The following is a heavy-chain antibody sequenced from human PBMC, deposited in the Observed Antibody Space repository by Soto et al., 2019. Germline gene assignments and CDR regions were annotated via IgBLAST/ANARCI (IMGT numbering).Heavy chain of an antibody. CDR3: ARDAGSFDY. V-gene: IGHV1-46*01. CDR1: GYTFTNYY. J-gene: IGHJ4*02. D-gene: IGHD3-10*01. CDR2: IKPTGGET. Sequence: ASVKVSCKASGYTFTNYYMHWVRQAPGQGLEWMGIIKPTGGETTYAQKFLGRATMTRDTSTGTLYLELSSLRSKDTAVYYCARDAGSFDYWGLGTLVTVSS.